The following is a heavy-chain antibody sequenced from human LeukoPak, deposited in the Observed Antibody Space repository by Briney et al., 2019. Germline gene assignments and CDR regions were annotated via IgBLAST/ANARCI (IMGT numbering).Heavy chain of an antibody. CDR1: AYSFSTYW. CDR2: IYPGDSDT. J-gene: IGHJ6*02. D-gene: IGHD3-10*01. V-gene: IGHV5-51*01. CDR3: ARPSTLIRGFAPYGMDV. Sequence: GESLKISCKGSAYSFSTYWIGWVRQEPGKGLEWVGIIYPGDSDTRYSPSFQGQVTISADKAISTAYLQWSSLKASDTAMYYCARPSTLIRGFAPYGMDVWGQGTTVAVSS.